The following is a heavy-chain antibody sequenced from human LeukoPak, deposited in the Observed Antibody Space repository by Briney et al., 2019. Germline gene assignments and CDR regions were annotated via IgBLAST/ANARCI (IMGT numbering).Heavy chain of an antibody. V-gene: IGHV4-59*08. Sequence: SETLSINCTVSGGSISSYYWSWIRQPPGKGLEWIGYIYYSGSTNYNPSLKSRVTISVDTSKNQFSLKLSSVTAADTAVYYCARQHYADYPFDYWGQGTLVTVSS. CDR1: GGSISSYY. D-gene: IGHD4-17*01. CDR2: IYYSGST. CDR3: ARQHYADYPFDY. J-gene: IGHJ4*02.